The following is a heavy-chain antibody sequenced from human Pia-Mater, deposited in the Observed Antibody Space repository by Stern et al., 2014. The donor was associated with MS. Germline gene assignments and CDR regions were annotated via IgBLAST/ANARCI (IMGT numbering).Heavy chain of an antibody. CDR2: INTDGSST. CDR3: ASGYSSGWVFDY. J-gene: IGHJ4*02. CDR1: GFTFSSYW. Sequence: EVQLVESGGGLVQPGGSLRLSCAASGFTFSSYWMHWVRQAPGKGLGRVSRINTDGSSTSYADSVKGRFTISRDNAKNTLYLQMNSLRAEDTAVYYCASGYSSGWVFDYWGQGTLVTVSS. V-gene: IGHV3-74*02. D-gene: IGHD6-19*01.